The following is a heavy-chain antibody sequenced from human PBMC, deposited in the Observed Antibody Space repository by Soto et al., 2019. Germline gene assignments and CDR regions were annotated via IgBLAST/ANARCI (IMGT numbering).Heavy chain of an antibody. Sequence: SETLSLTCTVYGGSFSGYYWSWIRQPPGKGLGWIGEINHSGSTNYNPSLKSRVTISVDTSKNQFSLKLSSVTAADTAVYYCARGPIIAVARGEEAFDIWGQGTMVTVSS. D-gene: IGHD6-19*01. CDR2: INHSGST. CDR3: ARGPIIAVARGEEAFDI. J-gene: IGHJ3*02. V-gene: IGHV4-34*01. CDR1: GGSFSGYY.